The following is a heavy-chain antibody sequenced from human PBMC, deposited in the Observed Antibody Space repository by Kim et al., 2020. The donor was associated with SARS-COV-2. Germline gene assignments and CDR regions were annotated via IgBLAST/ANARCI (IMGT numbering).Heavy chain of an antibody. CDR3: ARDTYSSACRFDY. CDR2: INPNSGGT. Sequence: ASVKVSCKASGYTFTDYYIHWVRQAPGQRLEWMGRINPNSGGTNYAQEFQGTVAMTRDTSISTAYMELTRLTSDDTAVYYCARDTYSSACRFDYWGQGTPVTVSS. J-gene: IGHJ4*02. CDR1: GYTFTDYY. D-gene: IGHD3-22*01. V-gene: IGHV1-2*06.